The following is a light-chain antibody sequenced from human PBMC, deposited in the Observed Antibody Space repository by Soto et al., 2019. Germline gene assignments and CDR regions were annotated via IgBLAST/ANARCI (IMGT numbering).Light chain of an antibody. CDR2: DAS. J-gene: IGKJ1*01. Sequence: EIVLTQSPATLSLSPGERATLSCRASQSVSSYLAWYQQKPGQAPRLLIYDASNRATGIPARFSGSGSGTDFTLTISSLESEDFAVYYCQQRSNWPSAWTFGQGTKVEIK. V-gene: IGKV3-11*01. CDR3: QQRSNWPSAWT. CDR1: QSVSSY.